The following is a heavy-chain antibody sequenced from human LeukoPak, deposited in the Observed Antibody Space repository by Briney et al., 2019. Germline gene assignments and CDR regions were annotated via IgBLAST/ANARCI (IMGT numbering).Heavy chain of an antibody. CDR1: GGSISSHY. D-gene: IGHD5-24*01. CDR3: ASTAVEMATIHFDY. CDR2: IYYSGST. J-gene: IGHJ4*02. Sequence: SENLSLTCTVSGGSISSHYWSWIRQPSGKGLEWIGYIYYSGSTNYNPSLKSRVTISVDTSKNQFSLKLSSVTAADTAVYYCASTAVEMATIHFDYWGQGTLVTVSS. V-gene: IGHV4-59*11.